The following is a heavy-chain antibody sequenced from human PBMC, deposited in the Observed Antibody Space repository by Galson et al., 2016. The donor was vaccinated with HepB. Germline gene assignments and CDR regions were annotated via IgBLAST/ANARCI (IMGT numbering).Heavy chain of an antibody. CDR2: ISGDSDTI. D-gene: IGHD4-11*01. CDR1: GFTFRTFS. V-gene: IGHV3-48*02. CDR3: ARGLYSNSFDL. Sequence: SLRLSCAASGFTFRTFSMDWVRQAPGKGLEWVSYISGDSDTICYADSVKGRFTISRDNAKSSLNLQMNALRDEDTAVYYCARGLYSNSFDLWGQGTPVTVS. J-gene: IGHJ5*02.